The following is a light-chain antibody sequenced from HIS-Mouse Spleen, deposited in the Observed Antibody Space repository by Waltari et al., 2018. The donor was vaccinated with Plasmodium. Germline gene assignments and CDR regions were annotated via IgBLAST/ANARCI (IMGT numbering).Light chain of an antibody. CDR2: GAS. CDR3: QQYNNWPPYT. V-gene: IGKV3-15*01. CDR1: QSVSSN. Sequence: EIVMTHSPATLSVSPGERATLPCTASQSVSSNLAWYQQKPGQAPRLLIYGASNTATGIPARFSGSGSGTEFTLTISSLQSEDFAVYYCQQYNNWPPYTFGQGTKLEIK. J-gene: IGKJ2*01.